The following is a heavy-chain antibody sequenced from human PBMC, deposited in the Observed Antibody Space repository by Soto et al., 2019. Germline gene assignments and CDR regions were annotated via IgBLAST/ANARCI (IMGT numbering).Heavy chain of an antibody. J-gene: IGHJ4*02. Sequence: QEQLVESGGGVGQPGRSLRLSCAASASIFRGYGMHWVRQAPGKGLEWVAVIWFDGSNKYYADSVKGRFTISRDNSKNMFYLQMDSLRAEDTAVYYCARDGFGGTACRGFCDYWGQGTLVTVSS. CDR1: ASIFRGYG. D-gene: IGHD3-16*01. CDR3: ARDGFGGTACRGFCDY. CDR2: IWFDGSNK. V-gene: IGHV3-33*01.